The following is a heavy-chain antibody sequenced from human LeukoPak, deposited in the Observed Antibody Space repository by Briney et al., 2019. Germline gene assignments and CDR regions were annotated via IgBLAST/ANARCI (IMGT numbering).Heavy chain of an antibody. D-gene: IGHD6-6*01. J-gene: IGHJ4*02. CDR2: INSDGSRT. V-gene: IGHV3-74*01. CDR3: ARSTYTSTSSAY. CDR1: GFTFRNYW. Sequence: GVSLRLYCAASGFTFRNYWIHWVRQARGKGLVWVSRINSDGSRTSYADSVKGRFTTSRDNAKNTVYLQMNSLRAEDTAVYYCARSTYTSTSSAYWGQGTLVTVSS.